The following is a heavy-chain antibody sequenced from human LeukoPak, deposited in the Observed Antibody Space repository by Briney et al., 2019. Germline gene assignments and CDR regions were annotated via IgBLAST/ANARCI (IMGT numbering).Heavy chain of an antibody. D-gene: IGHD3-9*01. CDR3: ARAVVTGRVLDY. J-gene: IGHJ4*02. CDR2: IYYTGST. Sequence: PSETLSLTCTVSGGSISSSSYYWGWIRQPPGKGLEWIGIIYYTGSTYYNPSLKSRVTISVDTSKNQFSLKLSSVTAADTTAYYCARAVVTGRVLDYWGQGILVTVSS. V-gene: IGHV4-39*01. CDR1: GGSISSSSYY.